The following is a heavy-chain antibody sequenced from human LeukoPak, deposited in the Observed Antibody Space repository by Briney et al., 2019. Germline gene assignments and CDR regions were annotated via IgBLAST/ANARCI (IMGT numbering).Heavy chain of an antibody. Sequence: SVKVSCKASGGTFSSYAISWVRQAPGQGLEWMGGIIPIFGTANYAQKFQGRVTITADKSTSTAYMELSSLRSEDTAVYYCAREGLERRGGLFDYWGQGTLVTVSS. V-gene: IGHV1-69*06. CDR1: GGTFSSYA. D-gene: IGHD1-1*01. J-gene: IGHJ4*02. CDR2: IIPIFGTA. CDR3: AREGLERRGGLFDY.